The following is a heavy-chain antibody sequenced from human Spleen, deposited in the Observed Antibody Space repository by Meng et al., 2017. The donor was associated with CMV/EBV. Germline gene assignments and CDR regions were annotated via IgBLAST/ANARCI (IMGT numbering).Heavy chain of an antibody. CDR2: IRYDGSNK. CDR3: ATDPGSWGITGTSFWFDP. D-gene: IGHD1-7*01. V-gene: IGHV3-30*02. Sequence: GESMKISCAASGFTFSSYGMHWVRQAPGKGLEWVAFIRYDGSNKYYADSVKGRFTISRDNSKNTLYLQMNSLRAEDTAVYYCATDPGSWGITGTSFWFDPWGQGTLVTV. J-gene: IGHJ5*02. CDR1: GFTFSSYG.